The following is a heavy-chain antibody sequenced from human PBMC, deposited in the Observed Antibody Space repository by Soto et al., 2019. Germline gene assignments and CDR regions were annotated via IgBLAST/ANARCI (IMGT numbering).Heavy chain of an antibody. CDR1: GFTFSSYA. Sequence: AGGSLRLSCAASGFTFSSYAMSWVRQAPGKGLAWVSAISGSGGSTYYADSVKGRFTISRDNSKNTLYLQMNSLRAEDTAVYYCAKDLSYYDFWSGYSGYFDYWGQGTLVTVSS. CDR3: AKDLSYYDFWSGYSGYFDY. CDR2: ISGSGGST. J-gene: IGHJ4*02. V-gene: IGHV3-23*01. D-gene: IGHD3-3*01.